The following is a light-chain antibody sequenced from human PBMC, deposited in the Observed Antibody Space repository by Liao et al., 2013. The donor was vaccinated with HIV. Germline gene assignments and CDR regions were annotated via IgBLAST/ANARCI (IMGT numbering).Light chain of an antibody. CDR2: YDS. CDR3: QVWDSSSDQVV. J-gene: IGLJ3*02. CDR1: YIGNKG. Sequence: SYVLTQPPSVSVAPGETATITCGGNYIGNKGVYWYQQKPGQAPVMVISYDSDRPSGIPERFSGSNSGNTATLTLSRVEAGDEADYYCQVWDSSSDQVVFGGGTKLTVL. V-gene: IGLV3-21*01.